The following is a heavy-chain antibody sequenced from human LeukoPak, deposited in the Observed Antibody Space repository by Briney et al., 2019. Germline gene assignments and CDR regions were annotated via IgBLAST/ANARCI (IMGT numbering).Heavy chain of an antibody. D-gene: IGHD3-22*01. Sequence: GASVKVSCKASGGTFSSYAISWVRQAPGQGLEWMGGIVPIFGTANYAQKFQGRVTITADESTSTAYMELSRLRSDDTAVYYCARSAYYYDSSGYYPSEFDNWGQGTLVTVSS. CDR2: IVPIFGTA. CDR3: ARSAYYYDSSGYYPSEFDN. V-gene: IGHV1-69*13. J-gene: IGHJ4*02. CDR1: GGTFSSYA.